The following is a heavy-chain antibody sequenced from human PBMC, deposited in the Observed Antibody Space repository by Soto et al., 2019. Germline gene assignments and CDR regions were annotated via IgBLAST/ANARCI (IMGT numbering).Heavy chain of an antibody. Sequence: QVQLVQSGAEVKKPGASVKVSCKASGYTFTGYYMHWVRQAPGQGLEWMGWINPNSGGTNYAQKCQGWVTMTRDTSKSTAYMELSRLRSDDTAVYYCARGRFGGWNFDYWGQGTLVTVSS. CDR2: INPNSGGT. J-gene: IGHJ4*02. CDR1: GYTFTGYY. V-gene: IGHV1-2*04. CDR3: ARGRFGGWNFDY. D-gene: IGHD3-10*01.